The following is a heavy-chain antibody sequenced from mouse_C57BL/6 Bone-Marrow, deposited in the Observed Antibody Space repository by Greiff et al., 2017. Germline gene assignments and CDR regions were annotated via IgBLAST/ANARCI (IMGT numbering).Heavy chain of an antibody. J-gene: IGHJ2*03. CDR2: INPSSGYT. CDR1: GYTFTSYW. D-gene: IGHD3-3*01. Sequence: QVQLQQSGAELAKPGASVKLSCKASGYTFTSYWMHWVKQRPGQGLEWIGYINPSSGYTKYNQKFKDKATLTADKYSSTAYMQLSSLTYEDSAVYYCASLGGYFDFGDRGTGLTVTA. V-gene: IGHV1-7*01. CDR3: ASLGGYFDF.